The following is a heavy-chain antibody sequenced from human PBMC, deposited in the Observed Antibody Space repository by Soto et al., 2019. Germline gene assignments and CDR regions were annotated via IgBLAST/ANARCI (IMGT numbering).Heavy chain of an antibody. Sequence: PSQTLSLTCAISGDSVSSNSAAWNWIRQSPSRGLEWLGRAYYRSQWYYDSAVSLRSRITVIPDTSKNQFSLQLNSVTPEDTAVYYCTKQKGDILTYTGMDVWGQGSTVTDPS. CDR3: TKQKGDILTYTGMDV. CDR1: GDSVSSNSAA. CDR2: AYYRSQWYY. J-gene: IGHJ6*02. D-gene: IGHD3-16*01. V-gene: IGHV6-1*01.